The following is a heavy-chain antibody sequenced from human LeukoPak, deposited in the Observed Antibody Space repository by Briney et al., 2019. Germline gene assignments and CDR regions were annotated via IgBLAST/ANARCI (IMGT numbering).Heavy chain of an antibody. Sequence: SETLSLTCTVSGGSISSYYWSWIRQPPGKGLEWIGYIYYSGSTNYNPSLKSRVAISVDTSKNQFSLKLSSVTAADTAVYYCARHYDYVWGSYRYSGAFDIWGQGTMVTVSS. V-gene: IGHV4-59*08. D-gene: IGHD3-16*02. CDR3: ARHYDYVWGSYRYSGAFDI. J-gene: IGHJ3*02. CDR1: GGSISSYY. CDR2: IYYSGST.